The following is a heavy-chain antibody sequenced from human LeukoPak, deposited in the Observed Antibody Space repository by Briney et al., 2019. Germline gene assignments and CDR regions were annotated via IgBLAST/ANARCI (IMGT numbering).Heavy chain of an antibody. J-gene: IGHJ4*02. CDR1: GYTFTSYY. CDR3: ARDLYKGVHGWVKVATSDC. V-gene: IGHV1-46*01. Sequence: ASVKVSCKASGYTFTSYYMHWVRQAPGQGLEWMGIINPSGGSTSYAQKFQGRVTMTGDTSTSTVYMELSSLRSEDTAVYYCARDLYKGVHGWVKVATSDCWGQGTLVTVSS. CDR2: INPSGGST. D-gene: IGHD5-12*01.